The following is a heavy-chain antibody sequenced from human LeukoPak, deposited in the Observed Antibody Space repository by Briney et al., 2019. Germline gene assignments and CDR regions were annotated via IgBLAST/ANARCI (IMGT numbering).Heavy chain of an antibody. CDR2: ISTNGGTT. CDR1: GFTFSSYA. CDR3: VERGIAGSGTPPYFDY. Sequence: GGSLRLSCSASGFTFSSYAMYWVRQAPGKGLEYVSVISTNGGTTYYADSVKGRFTISRDNSKNTPYLQMSSLRAEDTAVYYCVERGIAGSGTPPYFDYWGQGTLVIVSS. V-gene: IGHV3-64D*06. D-gene: IGHD6-13*01. J-gene: IGHJ4*02.